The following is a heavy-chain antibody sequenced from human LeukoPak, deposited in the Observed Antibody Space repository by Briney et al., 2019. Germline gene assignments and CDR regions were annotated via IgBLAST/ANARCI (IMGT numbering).Heavy chain of an antibody. V-gene: IGHV3-74*01. CDR1: GFTFSSYW. Sequence: SGGSLRLSCATSGFTFSSYWMHWFRQVPGKGLVWVSHINGDGSTTSYADSVKGRFTISRDNAKNTLYLQMNSLRAEDTAVYYCARGGSGTFYYYYGMDVWGQGTPVTVSS. J-gene: IGHJ6*02. D-gene: IGHD3-10*01. CDR3: ARGGSGTFYYYYGMDV. CDR2: INGDGSTT.